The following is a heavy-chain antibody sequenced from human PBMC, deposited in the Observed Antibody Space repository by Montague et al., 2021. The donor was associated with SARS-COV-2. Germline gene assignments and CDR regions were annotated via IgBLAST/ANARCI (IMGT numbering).Heavy chain of an antibody. D-gene: IGHD1-26*01. Sequence: TLSLTRTVYGASISTGIYYWSWIRQPAGRGLEWIGRIRTTGHTDYXSSLESRVFMSVDTSTNQFSLSLTSVTAADTAVYFCARFGSGTLEFDLWGQGTLVTVSS. CDR3: ARFGSGTLEFDL. J-gene: IGHJ4*02. CDR2: IRTTGHT. V-gene: IGHV4-61*02. CDR1: GASISTGIYY.